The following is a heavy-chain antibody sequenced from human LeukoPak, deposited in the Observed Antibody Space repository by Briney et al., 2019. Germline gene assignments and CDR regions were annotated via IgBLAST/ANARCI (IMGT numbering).Heavy chain of an antibody. J-gene: IGHJ6*03. CDR3: TKRRGYSFGFDYYYMDV. D-gene: IGHD5-18*01. CDR1: GGSLTSTSHY. CDR2: IYSSGST. V-gene: IGHV4-39*01. Sequence: SETLSLTCTVSGGSLTSTSHYWDWVRQPPGKGLEWLGSIYSSGSTYYNPSLKSRVTVSFDTSKNQFSLSLTSVTAADTAVYYCTKRRGYSFGFDYYYMDVWGKGTTVTISS.